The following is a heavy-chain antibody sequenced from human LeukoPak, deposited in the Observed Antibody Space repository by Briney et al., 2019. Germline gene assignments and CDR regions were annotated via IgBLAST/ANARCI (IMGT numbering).Heavy chain of an antibody. CDR3: ARGVVAAAGRTFDF. CDR1: CDSFSYFY. CDR2: IYNSGST. Sequence: PSETLSFTCTVSCDSFSYFYWSWIRQPPGKGLEWIGYIYNSGSTSYNPSLKSRVTISLDTSQNQFSLKLSSLTAADTAVYYCARGVVAAAGRTFDFWGQGTLVTVSS. V-gene: IGHV4-59*01. J-gene: IGHJ4*02. D-gene: IGHD6-13*01.